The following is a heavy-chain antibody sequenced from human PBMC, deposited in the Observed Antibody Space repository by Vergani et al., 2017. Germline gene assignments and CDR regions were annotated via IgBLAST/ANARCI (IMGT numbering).Heavy chain of an antibody. CDR3: ARDRGSSGRPH. J-gene: IGHJ4*02. Sequence: EVQLVESGGGLVKPGGSLRLSCAASGFTFSSYSMNWVRQAPGKGLEWVSSISSSSSYIYYADSVKSRFTISRDNAKNSLYLQMNSLRAEDTAVYYCARDRGSSGRPHWGQGTLVTVSS. CDR1: GFTFSSYS. V-gene: IGHV3-21*01. D-gene: IGHD3-22*01. CDR2: ISSSSSYI.